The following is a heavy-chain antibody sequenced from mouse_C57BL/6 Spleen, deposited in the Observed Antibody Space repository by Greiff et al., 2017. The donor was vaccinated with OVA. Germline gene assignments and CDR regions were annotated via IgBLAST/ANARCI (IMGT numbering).Heavy chain of an antibody. J-gene: IGHJ4*01. CDR3: ALGSSYDAMDY. CDR2: IYPGSGST. V-gene: IGHV1-55*01. Sequence: QVQLQQPGAELVKPGASVKMSCKASGYTFTSYWLTWVKQRPGQGLEWIGDIYPGSGSTNYNEKFKSKATLTVDTSSSTAYMQLSSLTSEDSAVYYCALGSSYDAMDYWGQGTSVTVSS. D-gene: IGHD1-1*01. CDR1: GYTFTSYW.